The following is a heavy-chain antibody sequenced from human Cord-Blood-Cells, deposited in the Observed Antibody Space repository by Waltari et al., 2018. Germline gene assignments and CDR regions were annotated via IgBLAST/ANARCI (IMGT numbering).Heavy chain of an antibody. V-gene: IGHV1-69*12. CDR2: IIPIFGTA. CDR1: GGTFSSYA. CDR3: ARDSVIQPHYYYGMDV. Sequence: QVQLVQSGAEVKKPGSSVKVSCKASGGTFSSYARSWVRPAPGQGLEWMGGIIPIFGTANYAQKFQGRVTITADESTSTAYMELSSLRSEDTAVYYCARDSVIQPHYYYGMDVWGQGTTVTVSS. D-gene: IGHD5-18*01. J-gene: IGHJ6*02.